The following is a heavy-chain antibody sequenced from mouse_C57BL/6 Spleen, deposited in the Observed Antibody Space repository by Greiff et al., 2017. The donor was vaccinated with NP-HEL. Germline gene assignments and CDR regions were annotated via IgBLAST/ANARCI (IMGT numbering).Heavy chain of an antibody. Sequence: VQLQQPGAELVKPGASVKLSCKASGYTFTSYWMHWVKQRPGQGLEWIGMIHPNSGSTNYNEKFKSKATLTVDKSSSTAYMQLSSLTSEDSAVYYCARGGPTVVATNYFDYWGQGTTRTVSS. CDR3: ARGGPTVVATNYFDY. D-gene: IGHD1-1*01. CDR2: IHPNSGST. CDR1: GYTFTSYW. V-gene: IGHV1-64*01. J-gene: IGHJ2*01.